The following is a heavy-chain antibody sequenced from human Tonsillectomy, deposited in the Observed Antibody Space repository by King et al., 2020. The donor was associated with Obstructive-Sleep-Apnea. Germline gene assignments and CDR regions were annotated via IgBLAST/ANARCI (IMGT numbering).Heavy chain of an antibody. CDR3: AHRRGWTYYFDY. D-gene: IGHD3/OR15-3a*01. Sequence: TLKESGPTLVKPTQTLTLTCTFSGFSLSTSGVGVGWIRQPPGKALEWLALIYWDDDKLYSPSLKSRLTITKDTSKNQVALTMTNMDPVDTATYYCAHRRGWTYYFDYWGQGTLVTVPS. J-gene: IGHJ4*02. CDR1: GFSLSTSGVG. V-gene: IGHV2-5*02. CDR2: IYWDDDK.